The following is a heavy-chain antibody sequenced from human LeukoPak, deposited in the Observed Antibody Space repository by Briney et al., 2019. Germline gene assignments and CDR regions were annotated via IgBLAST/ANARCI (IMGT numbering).Heavy chain of an antibody. CDR3: ARGLGYCTSTTCLLPFDY. D-gene: IGHD2-2*01. J-gene: IGHJ4*02. CDR2: IYSGGST. Sequence: GGSLRLSCAASGFTFSTYHMTWVRQAPGKGLECVSVIYSGGSTYYADSVKGRFTVSRDNSKNTLYLQMNSLRAEDTAMYYCARGLGYCTSTTCLLPFDYWGQGTLVTVSS. CDR1: GFTFSTYH. V-gene: IGHV3-53*01.